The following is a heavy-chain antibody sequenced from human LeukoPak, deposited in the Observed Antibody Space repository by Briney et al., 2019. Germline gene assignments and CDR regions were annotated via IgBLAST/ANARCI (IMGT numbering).Heavy chain of an antibody. J-gene: IGHJ4*02. CDR1: GGTFSSYA. CDR2: IIPIFGTA. Sequence: GASVKVSCKASGGTFSSYAISWVRQAPGQGLEWMGGIIPIFGTANYAQKFQGRVTITADESTSTAYMELSSLRSEDTAVYYCGTGYCSSTSCYTMMDYWGQGTLVTVSS. D-gene: IGHD2-2*02. V-gene: IGHV1-69*13. CDR3: GTGYCSSTSCYTMMDY.